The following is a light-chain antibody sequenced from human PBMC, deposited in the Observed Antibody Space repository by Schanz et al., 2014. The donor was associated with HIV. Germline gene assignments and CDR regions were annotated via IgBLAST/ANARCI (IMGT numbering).Light chain of an antibody. Sequence: QSALTQPASVSGSPGQSISISCTGTSGDVGSYNYVSWYQQHPGKAPKLMIYDVSNRPSGVSSRFSGSKSGNTASLTISGLQAEDEADYYCATWDSALREVVFGGGTKLTVL. CDR1: SGDVGSYNY. V-gene: IGLV2-14*03. J-gene: IGLJ2*01. CDR3: ATWDSALREVV. CDR2: DVS.